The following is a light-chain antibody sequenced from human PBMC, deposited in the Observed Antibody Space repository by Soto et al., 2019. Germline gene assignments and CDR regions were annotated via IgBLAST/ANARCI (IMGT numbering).Light chain of an antibody. CDR3: QQLKSYPFT. Sequence: AIQLTQSPSSLSASVGDTVSITCRASQGISSALAWYQHKPGKAPKILIYDDSSLQSGVPSRFSGSESGTECTLTISSLQPEDFATYYCQQLKSYPFTFGHGTRLEIK. V-gene: IGKV1-13*02. CDR1: QGISSA. J-gene: IGKJ5*01. CDR2: DDS.